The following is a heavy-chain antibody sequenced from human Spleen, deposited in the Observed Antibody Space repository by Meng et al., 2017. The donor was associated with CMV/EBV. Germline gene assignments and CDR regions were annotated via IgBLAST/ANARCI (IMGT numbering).Heavy chain of an antibody. V-gene: IGHV3-43D*03. CDR2: ITYDGDTT. D-gene: IGHD6-19*01. J-gene: IGHJ5*02. Sequence: GESLKISCAISGFSFDDYAMHWVRQAPGKGLEWVSLITYDGDTTFYADSVRGRFTISRDNSKNTLYLQMNSLRAEDTAVYYCAKEEYSSGWQPGGWFDPWGQGTLVTVSS. CDR1: GFSFDDYA. CDR3: AKEEYSSGWQPGGWFDP.